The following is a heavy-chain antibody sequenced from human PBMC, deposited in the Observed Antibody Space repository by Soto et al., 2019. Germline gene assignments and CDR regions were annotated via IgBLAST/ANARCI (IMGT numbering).Heavy chain of an antibody. D-gene: IGHD1-26*01. V-gene: IGHV4-34*01. CDR1: GGSFSGYY. Sequence: SETLSLTCAVYGGSFSGYYWSWIRQPPGKGLEWIGEINHSGSTNYNPSLKSRVTISVDTAKNQFSLKLSSVTAADTAVYYCASKWESGGKLFDYWGQGTLVTGPS. J-gene: IGHJ4*02. CDR3: ASKWESGGKLFDY. CDR2: INHSGST.